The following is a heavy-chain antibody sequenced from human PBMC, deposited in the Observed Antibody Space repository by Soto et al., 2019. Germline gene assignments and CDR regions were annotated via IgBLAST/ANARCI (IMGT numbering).Heavy chain of an antibody. J-gene: IGHJ5*02. CDR1: GASISSGGYY. CDR3: ASGQVGATTWFDP. Sequence: TLSLTCTVSGASISSGGYYWSWIRQDPGKGLEWLGYIYDNGTTYYNPSLKSRVSISRDKSKNQFSLKMTSLTAADTAVYYYASGQVGATTWFDPWGQGTKVTVSS. D-gene: IGHD1-26*01. V-gene: IGHV4-31*03. CDR2: IYDNGTT.